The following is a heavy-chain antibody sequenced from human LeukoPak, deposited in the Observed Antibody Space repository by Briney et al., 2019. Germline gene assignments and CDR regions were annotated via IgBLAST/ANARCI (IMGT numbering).Heavy chain of an antibody. J-gene: IGHJ4*02. Sequence: GGSLRLSCAASGFTFSSYAMRWVRQAPGKGLEWVSAISGSGGSTYYADSVKGRFTISRDNSKNTLYLQMNSLRAEDTAVYYCAKDHDYGDYGGLGWGQGTLVTVSS. CDR2: ISGSGGST. CDR3: AKDHDYGDYGGLG. V-gene: IGHV3-23*01. CDR1: GFTFSSYA. D-gene: IGHD4-17*01.